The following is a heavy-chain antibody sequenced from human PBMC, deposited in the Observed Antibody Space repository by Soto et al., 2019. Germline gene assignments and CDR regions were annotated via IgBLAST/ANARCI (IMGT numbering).Heavy chain of an antibody. V-gene: IGHV6-1*01. CDR2: TYYRSKWYN. D-gene: IGHD5-12*01. Sequence: SQTLSLTCAISGDSVSSNSAAWNWIRQSPSRGLEWLGRTYYRSKWYNDYAVSVKSRITINPDTSKNQFSLHLNSVTPEDTAVYYCARVGLGWPNVATDVAFDYWGQGTLVTVSS. CDR1: GDSVSSNSAA. CDR3: ARVGLGWPNVATDVAFDY. J-gene: IGHJ4*02.